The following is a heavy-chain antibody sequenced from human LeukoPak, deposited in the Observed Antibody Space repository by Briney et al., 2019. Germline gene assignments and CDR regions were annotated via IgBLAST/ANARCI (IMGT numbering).Heavy chain of an antibody. CDR3: VKAYNIEVRGVPPPDS. CDR1: GFTFNAYG. CDR2: ISYDGSLK. D-gene: IGHD3-10*01. V-gene: IGHV3-30*18. Sequence: PGGSLRLSCAASGFTFNAYGIHWVRQAPGKGLEWVAVISYDGSLKYYADSVKGRFTVSRGNSKNTLYLQMSSLRAEDTAVYYCVKAYNIEVRGVPPPDSWGQGTLVTVSS. J-gene: IGHJ4*02.